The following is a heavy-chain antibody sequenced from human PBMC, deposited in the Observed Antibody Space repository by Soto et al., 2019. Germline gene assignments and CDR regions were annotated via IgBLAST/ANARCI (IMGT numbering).Heavy chain of an antibody. CDR3: AKDPYSGVLVPVAIGFDP. D-gene: IGHD2-2*01. Sequence: GASVKVSCKVSGYTLTELSMHWVRQAPGKGLEWMGGFDPEDGETIYAQKFQGRVTMTEDTSTDTAYMELSSLRSEDTAVYYCAKDPYSGVLVPVAIGFDPWGPGTLVTVSS. CDR1: GYTLTELS. V-gene: IGHV1-24*01. J-gene: IGHJ5*02. CDR2: FDPEDGET.